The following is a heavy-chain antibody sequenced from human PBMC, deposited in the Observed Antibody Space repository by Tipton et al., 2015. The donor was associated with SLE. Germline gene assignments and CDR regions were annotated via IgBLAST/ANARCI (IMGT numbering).Heavy chain of an antibody. V-gene: IGHV4-34*01. D-gene: IGHD3-3*01. CDR3: ARRLAINTKAFDY. J-gene: IGHJ4*02. CDR1: GGSFSGYY. CDR2: INHSRST. Sequence: TLSLTCAVYGGSFSGYYWSWIRQLPEKGLEWIGEINHSRSTNYNPSLKSRVTVSVDTSKNQVSLELSSVTAADTAVYYCARRLAINTKAFDYRGQGTLVTFSS.